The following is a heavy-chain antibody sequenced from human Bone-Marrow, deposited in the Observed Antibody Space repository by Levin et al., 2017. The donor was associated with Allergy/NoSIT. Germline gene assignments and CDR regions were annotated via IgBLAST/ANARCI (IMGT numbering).Heavy chain of an antibody. D-gene: IGHD4-17*01. CDR3: AKDYGDYELFVSDS. CDR1: GFTFSTHA. CDR2: IGGSGGST. Sequence: PGGSLRLSCTASGFTFSTHAMNWVRQAPGKGLEWVSAIGGSGGSTLYADSVKGRFTISRDDSKNTLYLQMNSLRAEDTAIYYCAKDYGDYELFVSDSWGQGTLVTVSS. J-gene: IGHJ4*02. V-gene: IGHV3-23*01.